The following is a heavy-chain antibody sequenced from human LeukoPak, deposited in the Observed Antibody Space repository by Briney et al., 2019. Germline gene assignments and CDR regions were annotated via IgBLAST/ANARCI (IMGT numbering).Heavy chain of an antibody. Sequence: SVKVSCKASGGTFSSYAISWVRQAPGQGLEWMGGIIPIFGTANYAQKFQGRVTITADKSTSTAYMELSSLRSEDTAVYYCARGARPYSSSWDYFDYWGQGTLVTVSS. CDR3: ARGARPYSSSWDYFDY. D-gene: IGHD6-13*01. CDR1: GGTFSSYA. J-gene: IGHJ4*02. V-gene: IGHV1-69*06. CDR2: IIPIFGTA.